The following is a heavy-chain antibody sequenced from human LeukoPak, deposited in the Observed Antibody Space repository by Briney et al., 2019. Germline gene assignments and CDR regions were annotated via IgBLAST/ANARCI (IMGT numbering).Heavy chain of an antibody. D-gene: IGHD2-21*02. CDR1: GFTFSSYA. J-gene: IGHJ4*02. CDR2: IIGTSGNT. CDR3: AVYCSGGCYSGLV. V-gene: IGHV3-23*01. Sequence: GGSLRLSCADSGFTFSSYAMTWVRQAPGKGLEWDSTIIGTSGNTYYADSVTGRFTIHRDHPKNTLYLQMNSLRAEDTAVYYCAVYCSGGCYSGLVWGQGTLVTVSS.